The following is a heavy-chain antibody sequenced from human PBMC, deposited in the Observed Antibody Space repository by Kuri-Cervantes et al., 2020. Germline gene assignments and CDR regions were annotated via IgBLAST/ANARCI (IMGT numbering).Heavy chain of an antibody. D-gene: IGHD4-17*01. CDR1: GYTFTSYG. CDR3: AIFHDYGDYIDY. V-gene: IGHV1-18*01. J-gene: IGHJ4*02. Sequence: ASVKVSCKASGYTFTSYGISWVRQAPGQGLEWMGWISAYNGNTNYAQKLQGRVTMTTDTSTSTAYMELRSLRSDDTAVYYYAIFHDYGDYIDYWGQGTLVTVSS. CDR2: ISAYNGNT.